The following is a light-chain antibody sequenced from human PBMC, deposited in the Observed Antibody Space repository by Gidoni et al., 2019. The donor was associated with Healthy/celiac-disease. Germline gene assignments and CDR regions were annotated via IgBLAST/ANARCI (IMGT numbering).Light chain of an antibody. J-gene: IGKJ2*01. CDR2: GAS. V-gene: IGKV3-15*01. Sequence: TPSPATLSVSPGERAPLSCRASQSVSSNLAWYQQKPGQAPRLLSYGASTRATGIPARFSGSGSGTEFTLTISSLQYEDFAVYYCQQYNNWPPYTFGQXTKLEIK. CDR1: QSVSSN. CDR3: QQYNNWPPYT.